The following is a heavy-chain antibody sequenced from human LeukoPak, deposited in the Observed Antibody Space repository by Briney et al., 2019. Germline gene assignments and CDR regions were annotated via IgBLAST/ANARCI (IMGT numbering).Heavy chain of an antibody. V-gene: IGHV1-2*02. D-gene: IGHD3-10*01. CDR3: AAEGRGTYRLDY. J-gene: IGHJ4*02. Sequence: ASVKVSCKASGFTFTKYWIHWVRQAPGQGLEWMGCMNSNSGDTNYEQNFQGRVTMTRDTSINTAYMELGGLRSDDTAVYFCAAEGRGTYRLDYWGQGALVTASS. CDR2: MNSNSGDT. CDR1: GFTFTKYW.